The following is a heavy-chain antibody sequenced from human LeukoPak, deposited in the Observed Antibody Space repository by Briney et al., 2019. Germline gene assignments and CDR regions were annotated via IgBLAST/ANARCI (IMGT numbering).Heavy chain of an antibody. CDR1: EGTFISYA. D-gene: IGHD6-13*01. CDR3: ARDLAGFSSSGDVAFDI. CDR2: IIPILGIA. J-gene: IGHJ3*02. V-gene: IGHV1-69*04. Sequence: SVKVSCKASEGTFISYAISWVRQAPGQGLEWMGRIIPILGIANYAQKFQGRVTITADKSTSTAYMELSSLRSEDTAVYYCARDLAGFSSSGDVAFDIWGQGTMVTVSS.